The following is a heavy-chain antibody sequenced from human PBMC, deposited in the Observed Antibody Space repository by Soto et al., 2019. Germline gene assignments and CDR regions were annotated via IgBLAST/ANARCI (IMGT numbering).Heavy chain of an antibody. CDR3: ATDRIGRLRSYYFDY. CDR1: GYTFTSYG. Sequence: ASVKVSCKASGYTFTSYGISWVRQAPGQGLEWMGWISAYNAHTNYAQNTIYAQKFQGRVTMTEDTSTDTAYMELSSLRSEDTAVYYCATDRIGRLRSYYFDYWGQGTLVTVSS. V-gene: IGHV1-18*01. CDR2: ISAYNAHT. J-gene: IGHJ4*02. D-gene: IGHD5-12*01.